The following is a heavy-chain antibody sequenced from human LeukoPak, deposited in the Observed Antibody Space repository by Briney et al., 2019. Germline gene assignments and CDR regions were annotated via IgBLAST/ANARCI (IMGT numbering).Heavy chain of an antibody. CDR1: GYTFTSYG. D-gene: IGHD2-2*01. Sequence: GASVKVSCKASGYTFTSYGISWVRQAPGQGLEWMGGIIPIFGTANYAQKFQGRVTITADESTSTAYMELSSLRSEDTAVYYCARDQSPKVDIVVVPAATLGHGMDVWGQGTTVTVSS. CDR3: ARDQSPKVDIVVVPAATLGHGMDV. CDR2: IIPIFGTA. V-gene: IGHV1-69*13. J-gene: IGHJ6*02.